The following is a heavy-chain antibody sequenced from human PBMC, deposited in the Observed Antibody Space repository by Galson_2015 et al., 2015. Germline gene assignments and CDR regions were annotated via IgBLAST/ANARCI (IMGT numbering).Heavy chain of an antibody. J-gene: IGHJ3*02. D-gene: IGHD4-17*01. CDR1: GYTFTGYY. Sequence: SVKVSCKASGYTFTGYYMHWVRQAPGQGLEWMGWINPNSGGTNYAQKFQGWVTMTRGTSISTAYMELSRLRSDDTAVYYCAREGYGDYIFDIWGQGTMVTVSS. CDR3: AREGYGDYIFDI. CDR2: INPNSGGT. V-gene: IGHV1-2*04.